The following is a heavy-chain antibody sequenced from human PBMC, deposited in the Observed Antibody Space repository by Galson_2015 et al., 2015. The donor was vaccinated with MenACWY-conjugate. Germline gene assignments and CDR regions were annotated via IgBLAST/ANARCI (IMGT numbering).Heavy chain of an antibody. D-gene: IGHD3-16*02. Sequence: SLRLSCAASGFTFSSYSMNWVRQAPGKGLEWVSSISSSSSYIYYIESVKGRFTISRDNAKNSLYLQMNSLRAEDTAVYFCARDRSSFPYDVWGQGTTVTVSS. J-gene: IGHJ6*02. CDR2: ISSSSSYI. CDR1: GFTFSSYS. CDR3: ARDRSSFPYDV. V-gene: IGHV3-21*01.